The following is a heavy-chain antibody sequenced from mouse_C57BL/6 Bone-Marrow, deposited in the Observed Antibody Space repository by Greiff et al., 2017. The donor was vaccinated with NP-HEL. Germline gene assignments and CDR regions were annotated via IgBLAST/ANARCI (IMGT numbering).Heavy chain of an antibody. CDR2: ISYDGSN. D-gene: IGHD2-4*01. V-gene: IGHV3-6*01. J-gene: IGHJ3*01. CDR1: GYSITSGYY. Sequence: ESGPGLVKPSQSLSLTCSVTGYSITSGYYWNWIRQFPGNKLEWMGYISYDGSNNYNPSLKNRISITRDTSKNQFFLKLNSVTTEDTATYYCASGYYDYEDWGQGTLVTVSA. CDR3: ASGYYDYED.